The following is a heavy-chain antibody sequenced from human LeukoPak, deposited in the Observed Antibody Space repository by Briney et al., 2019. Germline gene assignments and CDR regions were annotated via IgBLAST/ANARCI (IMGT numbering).Heavy chain of an antibody. Sequence: SETLSLTCTVSGGSISSGGYYWSWIRQHPGKGLEWIGYIYYSGSTYYNPSLKSRVTISVDTSKNQFSLKLSSVTAADTAVYYCARVWWYSSSWYGGHNWFDPWGQGTLVTVSS. V-gene: IGHV4-31*03. CDR2: IYYSGST. CDR3: ARVWWYSSSWYGGHNWFDP. D-gene: IGHD6-13*01. J-gene: IGHJ5*02. CDR1: GGSISSGGYY.